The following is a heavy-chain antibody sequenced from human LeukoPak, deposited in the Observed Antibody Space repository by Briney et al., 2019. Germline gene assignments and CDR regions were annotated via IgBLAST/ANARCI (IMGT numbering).Heavy chain of an antibody. V-gene: IGHV5-51*01. Sequence: GESLKISCKGSGYTFTNYRIAWVRQMPGKGLEWMGIIYPGDSDTRYSPSSQGQVTISADKSITTAYLQWSSLKASDTAMYYCARLESQAIWGSPDRLWFDPWGQGTLVTVSS. D-gene: IGHD4/OR15-4a*01. CDR2: IYPGDSDT. J-gene: IGHJ5*02. CDR3: ARLESQAIWGSPDRLWFDP. CDR1: GYTFTNYR.